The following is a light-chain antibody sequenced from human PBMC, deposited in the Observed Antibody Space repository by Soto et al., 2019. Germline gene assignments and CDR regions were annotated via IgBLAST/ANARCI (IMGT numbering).Light chain of an antibody. J-gene: IGKJ3*01. CDR1: QSISRY. CDR2: AAS. Sequence: DIQMTQSPSSLSASVGDRVTITCRASQSISRYLNWYQQKPGKAPKLLIYAASSLQSGVPSRFSGSGSGTDFTLTISSLQPEEFATYDCQKSYSTEVTFGPGTTVDIK. V-gene: IGKV1-39*01. CDR3: QKSYSTEVT.